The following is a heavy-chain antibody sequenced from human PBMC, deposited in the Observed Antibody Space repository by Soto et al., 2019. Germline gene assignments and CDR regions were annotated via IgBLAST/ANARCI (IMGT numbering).Heavy chain of an antibody. CDR3: AKESGCSGGSCYFDY. CDR1: GFTFDDYA. J-gene: IGHJ4*02. V-gene: IGHV3-9*01. Sequence: EVQLVESGGGLVQPGRSLRLSCAASGFTFDDYAMHWVRQAPGKGLEWVSGISWNSGSIGYADSVRGRFTISRDNAKNSLYLQMNSLRAEDTALYYCAKESGCSGGSCYFDYWGQGTLVPVSS. D-gene: IGHD2-15*01. CDR2: ISWNSGSI.